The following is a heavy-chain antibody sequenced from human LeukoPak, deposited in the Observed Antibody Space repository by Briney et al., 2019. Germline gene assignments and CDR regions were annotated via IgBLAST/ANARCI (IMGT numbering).Heavy chain of an antibody. CDR3: ARTNYRITIFGVVEVYYGMDV. V-gene: IGHV4-61*01. D-gene: IGHD3-3*01. CDR2: IYYSGST. Sequence: SETLSLTCTVSGGSVSSGSYYWSWIRQPPGKGLEWIGYIYYSGSTNYNPSLKSRVTISVDTSKNQFSLKLSSVTAADTAVYYCARTNYRITIFGVVEVYYGMDVWGQGTTVTVSS. J-gene: IGHJ6*02. CDR1: GGSVSSGSYY.